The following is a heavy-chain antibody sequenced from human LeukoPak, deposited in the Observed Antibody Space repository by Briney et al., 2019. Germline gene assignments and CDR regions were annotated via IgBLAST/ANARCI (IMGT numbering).Heavy chain of an antibody. Sequence: PGGSLRLSCVASGFTFSNYAMSWVRQAPGKGLGWVAVMRSGDGDTTYADSVRGRFTISRDNSKNRLDLQMNSLRPEDTAVYYCVRDFPENWQLVPLLDYWGQGTLVTVSS. J-gene: IGHJ4*02. D-gene: IGHD6-6*01. V-gene: IGHV3-23*01. CDR2: MRSGDGDT. CDR1: GFTFSNYA. CDR3: VRDFPENWQLVPLLDY.